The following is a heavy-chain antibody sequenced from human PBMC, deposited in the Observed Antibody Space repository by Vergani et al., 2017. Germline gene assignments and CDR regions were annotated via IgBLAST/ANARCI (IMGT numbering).Heavy chain of an antibody. CDR3: ARVRAVAGSFYGMDV. Sequence: VHLVESGGGVVQPGRSLRLSCAASGFTFSSYWMSWVRQAPGKGLEWVANIKQDGSEKYYADSVKGRFTISRDNAKNSLYLQMNSLRAEDTAVYYCARVRAVAGSFYGMDVWGQGTTLTVSS. V-gene: IGHV3-7*04. CDR1: GFTFSSYW. D-gene: IGHD6-19*01. CDR2: IKQDGSEK. J-gene: IGHJ6*02.